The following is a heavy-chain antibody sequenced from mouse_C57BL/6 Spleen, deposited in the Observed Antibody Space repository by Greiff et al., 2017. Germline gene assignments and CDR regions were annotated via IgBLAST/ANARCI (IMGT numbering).Heavy chain of an antibody. CDR3: ARAHGSSYAMDY. J-gene: IGHJ4*01. Sequence: VQLQQSGAELMKPGASVKLSCKATGYTFTGYWIEWVKQRPGHGLEWIGEILPGSGSNNYNEKFKGKAPFTAATATNTSYMQLSCLTTKDSASYYCARAHGSSYAMDYWGQGNSVTVSS. CDR1: GYTFTGYW. V-gene: IGHV1-9*01. D-gene: IGHD1-1*01. CDR2: ILPGSGSN.